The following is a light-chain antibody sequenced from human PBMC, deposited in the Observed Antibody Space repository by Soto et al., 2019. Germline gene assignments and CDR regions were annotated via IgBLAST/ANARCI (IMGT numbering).Light chain of an antibody. CDR1: QSITTY. J-gene: IGKJ1*01. V-gene: IGKV1-39*01. CDR3: QQSYSTPWT. CDR2: AAS. Sequence: DIQMTQSPSSLSASVGDRVNITCRASQSITTYLNWYQQKPGKAPKLLIYAASSLESGVPSTLRGSGSGTNFTLTFSSLQPEDFATYYCQQSYSTPWTFGQGTKVEIK.